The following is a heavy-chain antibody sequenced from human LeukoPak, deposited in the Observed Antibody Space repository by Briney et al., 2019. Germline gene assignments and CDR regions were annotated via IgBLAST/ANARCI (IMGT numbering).Heavy chain of an antibody. V-gene: IGHV7-4-1*02. CDR3: ARESGYYYDSSGPDPGGY. CDR1: GYTFTSYA. J-gene: IGHJ4*02. D-gene: IGHD3-22*01. Sequence: ASVKVSCKASGYTFTSYAMNWVRQAPGQGLEWMGWINTNTGNPTYAQGFTGRFVFSLDTSVSTAYLQISSLKAEGTAVYYCARESGYYYDSSGPDPGGYWGQGTLVTVSS. CDR2: INTNTGNP.